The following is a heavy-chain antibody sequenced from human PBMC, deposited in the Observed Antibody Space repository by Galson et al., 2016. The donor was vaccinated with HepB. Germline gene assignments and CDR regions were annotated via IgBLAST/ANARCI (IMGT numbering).Heavy chain of an antibody. CDR2: ISITSGYK. J-gene: IGHJ2*01. CDR3: ARPPEGDRRYFDL. Sequence: SLRLSCAASGFTFSTYSMNWVRQAPGKGLEWVSFISITSGYKYYADSLKGRVTISRDNAKNSLYLQMNSIRAEDTAVYYCARPPEGDRRYFDLWGRGTLVTVSS. D-gene: IGHD3-16*01. V-gene: IGHV3-21*01. CDR1: GFTFSTYS.